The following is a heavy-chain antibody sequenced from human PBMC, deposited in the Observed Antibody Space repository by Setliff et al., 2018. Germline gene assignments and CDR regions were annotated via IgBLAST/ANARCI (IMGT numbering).Heavy chain of an antibody. CDR2: IKQDGSEK. CDR1: GFTFSSYW. V-gene: IGHV3-7*01. J-gene: IGHJ4*02. Sequence: GGSLRLSCAASGFTFSSYWMSWVRQAPGKGLEWVANIKQDGSEKYYVDSVKGRFTISRDNAKNSLYLQMNSLRAEDTAVYYCARDRGSGSYFLRYFDNWGQGTLVTVSS. D-gene: IGHD1-26*01. CDR3: ARDRGSGSYFLRYFDN.